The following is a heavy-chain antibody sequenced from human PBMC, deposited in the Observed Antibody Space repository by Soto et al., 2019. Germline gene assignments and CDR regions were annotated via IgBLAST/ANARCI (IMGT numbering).Heavy chain of an antibody. Sequence: GASVKVSCKASGYTFTSYAMHWVRQAPRQRLEWMGWINAGNGNTKYSQKFQGRVTITRDTSASTAYMELSSLRSEDTAVYYCARALRPAYNWFDPWGQGTLVTVSS. D-gene: IGHD3-3*01. CDR3: ARALRPAYNWFDP. J-gene: IGHJ5*02. CDR1: GYTFTSYA. CDR2: INAGNGNT. V-gene: IGHV1-3*01.